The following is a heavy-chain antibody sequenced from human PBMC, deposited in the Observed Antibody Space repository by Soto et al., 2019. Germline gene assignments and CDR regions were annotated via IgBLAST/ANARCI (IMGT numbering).Heavy chain of an antibody. CDR1: GFTFGDYA. Sequence: GGSLRLSCTASGFTFGDYAMSWVRQAPGKGLEWVCFIRSKDYGGTTEYAASVKGRFTISRDDSKSIAYLQMNSLKTEETAVYYCTRDSGYGMDVWGQGTTVTVSS. J-gene: IGHJ6*02. CDR3: TRDSGYGMDV. V-gene: IGHV3-49*04. D-gene: IGHD2-15*01. CDR2: IRSKDYGGTT.